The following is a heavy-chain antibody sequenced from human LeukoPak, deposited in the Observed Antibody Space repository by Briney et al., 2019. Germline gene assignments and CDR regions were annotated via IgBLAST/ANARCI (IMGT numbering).Heavy chain of an antibody. CDR3: ARDSAMGYFDY. CDR2: FFLKGST. D-gene: IGHD5-18*01. J-gene: IGHJ4*02. Sequence: SETLSLTCTVSGYSITSAYYWGWIRQPPGKGLEWIGSFFLKGSTYYNPSLKSRVTISVDTSKNQFSLKLSSVTAADTAVYYCARDSAMGYFDYWGQGTLVTVSS. V-gene: IGHV4-38-2*02. CDR1: GYSITSAYY.